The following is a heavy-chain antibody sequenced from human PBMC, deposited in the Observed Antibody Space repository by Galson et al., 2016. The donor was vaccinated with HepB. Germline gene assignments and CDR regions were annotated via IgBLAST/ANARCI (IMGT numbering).Heavy chain of an antibody. J-gene: IGHJ4*02. V-gene: IGHV3-74*01. CDR1: GFTFNIHW. CDR3: ARVVFGSPIS. D-gene: IGHD3-16*01. CDR2: ISSDGSDT. Sequence: SLRLSCAASGFTFNIHWMHWVRQAPGQGLVWVSRISSDGSDTRYADSVKGRFTISRDNAKNTLFLQMNSLRAEDTAVYHCARVVFGSPISWGQGALVTVSS.